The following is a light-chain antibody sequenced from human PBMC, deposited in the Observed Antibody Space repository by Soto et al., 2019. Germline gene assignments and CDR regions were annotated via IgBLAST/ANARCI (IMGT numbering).Light chain of an antibody. CDR1: SSDVGGYNY. V-gene: IGLV2-14*01. CDR3: SSYTSSSTPFL. J-gene: IGLJ1*01. Sequence: QSALTQPASVSGSPGQSITISCTGTSSDVGGYNYISWYQQHPGKAPKLMIYDVSNRPSGVSNRFSGSKSGNTASLTISWLQAEDEADYYCSSYTSSSTPFLFGTGTKLTVL. CDR2: DVS.